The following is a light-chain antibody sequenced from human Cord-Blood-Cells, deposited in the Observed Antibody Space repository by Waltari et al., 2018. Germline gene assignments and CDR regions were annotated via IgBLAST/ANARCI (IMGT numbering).Light chain of an antibody. CDR3: QQYNNWPPRT. J-gene: IGKJ2*01. CDR2: CAS. CDR1: HSVSSN. V-gene: IGKV3-15*01. Sequence: EIVLTQSPATLSVSPGARATRSCRASHSVSSNLAWYQQKPGQAPRLLIYCASTRATGIPARFSGSGSGTEFTLTISSLQSEDFAVYYCQQYNNWPPRTFGQGTKLEIK.